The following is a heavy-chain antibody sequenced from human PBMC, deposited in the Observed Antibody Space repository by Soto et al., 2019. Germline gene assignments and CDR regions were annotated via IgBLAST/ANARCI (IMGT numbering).Heavy chain of an antibody. CDR2: MNPNSGNT. J-gene: IGHJ5*02. CDR1: GYTFTTFD. Sequence: ASVKVSCKASGYTFTTFDINWVRQATGQGPEWMGWMNPNSGNTGYAQNFKGRVTMTRNTSISTAYMELSSLRSEDTAVYYCARVYPSDTRYGYVGKNWFDPWG. CDR3: ARVYPSDTRYGYVGKNWFDP. V-gene: IGHV1-8*01. D-gene: IGHD5-18*01.